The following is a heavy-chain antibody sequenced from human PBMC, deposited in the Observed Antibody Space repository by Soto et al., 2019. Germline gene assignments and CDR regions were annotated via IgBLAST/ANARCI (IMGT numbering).Heavy chain of an antibody. V-gene: IGHV1-69*13. J-gene: IGHJ4*02. CDR2: IIPIFGTA. CDR1: GGTFSSYA. D-gene: IGHD3-22*01. CDR3: ARHPNYYDSSGRPFDY. Sequence: GASVKVSCKASGGTFSSYAISWVRQAPRQGLEWMGGIIPIFGTANYAQKFQGRVTITADESTSTAYMELSSLRSEDTAVYYCARHPNYYDSSGRPFDYWGQGTLVTVSS.